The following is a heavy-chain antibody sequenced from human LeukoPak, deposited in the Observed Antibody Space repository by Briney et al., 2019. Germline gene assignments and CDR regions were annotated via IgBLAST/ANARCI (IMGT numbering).Heavy chain of an antibody. Sequence: GGSLRLSCTASGFTFGDYAMNWVRQAPGKGLEWVSSISGSGSGGSTYYADSVKGRFTISRDNSKNTLYLQMNSLRAEDTAVYYCARVKSGYSDYWGQGTLVTVSS. D-gene: IGHD2-15*01. V-gene: IGHV3-23*01. CDR2: ISGSGSGGST. CDR1: GFTFGDYA. J-gene: IGHJ4*02. CDR3: ARVKSGYSDY.